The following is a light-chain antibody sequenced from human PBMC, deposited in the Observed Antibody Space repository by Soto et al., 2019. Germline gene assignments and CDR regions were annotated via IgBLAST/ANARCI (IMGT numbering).Light chain of an antibody. Sequence: DIQMTQSPSSLSASVGDRVTMTGVASQGVSSNLAWHQQKPGKAPKLLIYEVSTLQSVVPSRFSGSGSGTDFTLTISSLQPEDFATYYCQHLNSYPITFGQGTRLEI. V-gene: IGKV1-9*01. CDR2: EVS. CDR1: QGVSSN. J-gene: IGKJ5*01. CDR3: QHLNSYPIT.